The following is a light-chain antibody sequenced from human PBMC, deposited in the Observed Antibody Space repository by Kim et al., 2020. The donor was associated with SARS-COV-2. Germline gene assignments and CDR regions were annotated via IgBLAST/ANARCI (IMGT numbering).Light chain of an antibody. CDR2: GAS. Sequence: SGSPGQSATLSCRASQSISNNLAWYQQKPGQAPRLLICGASARATGLPAMFSGSGSGTEFTLTISSLQSEDFAVYYCQQYSKWPVTFGGGTKLEI. CDR1: QSISNN. CDR3: QQYSKWPVT. V-gene: IGKV3-15*01. J-gene: IGKJ4*01.